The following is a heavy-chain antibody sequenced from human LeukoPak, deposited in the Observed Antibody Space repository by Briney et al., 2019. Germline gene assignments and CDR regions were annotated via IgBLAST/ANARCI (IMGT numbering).Heavy chain of an antibody. J-gene: IGHJ3*02. CDR3: ASGYDSSGYYGAFDI. V-gene: IGHV4-39*01. CDR1: GDSISSSSYY. Sequence: PSETLSLTCTVSGDSISSSSYYWGWIRQPPGKGLEWIGSIYYSGSTYYNPSLKSRVTISVDTSKNQFSLKLSSVTAADTAVYYCASGYDSSGYYGAFDIWGQGTMVTVSS. D-gene: IGHD3-22*01. CDR2: IYYSGST.